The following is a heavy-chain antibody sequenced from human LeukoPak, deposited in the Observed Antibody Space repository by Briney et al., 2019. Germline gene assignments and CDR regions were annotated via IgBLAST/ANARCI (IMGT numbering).Heavy chain of an antibody. Sequence: TGESLKISCKGSGYSFTSYWIGWVRQMPGKGLEWMGIIYPGDSDTGYSPSFQGQVTISADKSISTAYLQWSSLKASDTAMYYCASILEWLRDDAFDIWGQGTMVTVSS. V-gene: IGHV5-51*01. CDR3: ASILEWLRDDAFDI. J-gene: IGHJ3*02. CDR1: GYSFTSYW. CDR2: IYPGDSDT. D-gene: IGHD3-3*01.